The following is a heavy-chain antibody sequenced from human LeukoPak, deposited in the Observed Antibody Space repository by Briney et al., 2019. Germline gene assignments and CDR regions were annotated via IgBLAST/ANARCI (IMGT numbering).Heavy chain of an antibody. D-gene: IGHD3-10*02. CDR2: ISGSGGST. V-gene: IGHV3-23*01. Sequence: GGSLRLSCAASGFTFRSYAMSWVRQAPGKGLEWVSAISGSGGSTYYADSVKGRFTISRDNSKNTLYLQMNSLRAEDTAVYYCIRSPLDSSNYVRFDSWGQGSLVTVYS. J-gene: IGHJ4*02. CDR1: GFTFRSYA. CDR3: IRSPLDSSNYVRFDS.